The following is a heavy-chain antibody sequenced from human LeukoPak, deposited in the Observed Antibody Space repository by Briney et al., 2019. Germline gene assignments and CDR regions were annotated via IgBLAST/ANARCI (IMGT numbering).Heavy chain of an antibody. J-gene: IGHJ3*02. V-gene: IGHV3-11*01. CDR2: ISSSSSTI. CDR1: GGSFSGYY. D-gene: IGHD3-10*01. Sequence: LSLTCAVYGGSFSGYYWSWVRQAPGKGLEWVSYISSSSSTIYYADSVKGRFTISRDNAKNSLYLQMNSLRAEDTAVYYCARGRSYLSAFDIWGQGTMVTVSS. CDR3: ARGRSYLSAFDI.